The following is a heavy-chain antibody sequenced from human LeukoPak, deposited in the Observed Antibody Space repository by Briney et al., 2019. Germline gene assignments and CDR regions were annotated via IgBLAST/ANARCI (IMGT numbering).Heavy chain of an antibody. D-gene: IGHD3-22*01. CDR1: GFTFDDYG. CDR3: ARDYHDSSGYYTHFDY. CDR2: INWNGGST. V-gene: IGHV3-20*04. Sequence: GGSLRLSCAASGFTFDDYGMSWVRQAPGKGLEWVSGINWNGGSTFYADSVKGRFTISRDNAKNSLYLQMNSLRAEDTAFYYCARDYHDSSGYYTHFDYWGQGTLVTVSS. J-gene: IGHJ4*02.